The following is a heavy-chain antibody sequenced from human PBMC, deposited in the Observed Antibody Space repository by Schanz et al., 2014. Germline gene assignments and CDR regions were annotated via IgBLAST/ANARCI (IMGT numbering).Heavy chain of an antibody. V-gene: IGHV3-11*01. J-gene: IGHJ6*02. D-gene: IGHD2-15*01. CDR3: ARACCRQDESYFYNGMDV. CDR2: ISSSGGTA. CDR1: GFTFSDYF. Sequence: VHLVESGGGSVKPGGSLRLSCAASGFTFSDYFMGWIRQAPGRGLEWVSYISSSGGTAYYAESVSGRYTISRDNAKSSLYLQVNSLRAEDTAVYYCARACCRQDESYFYNGMDVWGQGTTVTVSS.